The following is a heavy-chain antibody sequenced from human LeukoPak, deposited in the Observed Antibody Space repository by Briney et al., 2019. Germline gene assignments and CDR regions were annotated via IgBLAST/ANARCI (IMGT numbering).Heavy chain of an antibody. Sequence: GGSLRLSCAASGFTFSSYAMSWVRQAPGKGLEWVSAISGRGGSTYYADSVKGRFTISRDNSKNTLYLQMNSLRAEDTAVYYCAKEVTLGYCSSTSCSGPWGQGTLVTVSS. CDR3: AKEVTLGYCSSTSCSGP. D-gene: IGHD2-2*01. CDR1: GFTFSSYA. V-gene: IGHV3-23*01. J-gene: IGHJ5*02. CDR2: ISGRGGST.